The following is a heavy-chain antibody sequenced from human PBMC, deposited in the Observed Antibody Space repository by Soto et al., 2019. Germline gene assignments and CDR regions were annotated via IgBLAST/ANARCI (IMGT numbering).Heavy chain of an antibody. CDR2: ISYDGTNK. CDR3: ARDPKTSGGQHWAFNYFDS. J-gene: IGHJ4*02. CDR1: GFSFSISP. Sequence: GGSLRLSCAASGFSFSISPMHWVRQAPGKGPEWVALISYDGTNKFYADSVKGRFTISRDNSKSTLYLQVDSLRPEDAAVYHCARDPKTSGGQHWAFNYFDSWGQGTLVTVSS. D-gene: IGHD7-27*01. V-gene: IGHV3-30-3*01.